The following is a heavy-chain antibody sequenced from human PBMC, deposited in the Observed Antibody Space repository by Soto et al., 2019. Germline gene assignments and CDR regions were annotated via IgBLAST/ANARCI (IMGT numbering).Heavy chain of an antibody. J-gene: IGHJ4*02. Sequence: GGSLRLSCAASGFAFSSYAIHWVRQAPGKGLEWVAVISYDGTNKYYADSVKGRFTVSRDNSENTLYLQMNNLRAEDTAVYYCARAECTSGWYSGCYIDYWGQGTLVTVSS. CDR2: ISYDGTNK. CDR1: GFAFSSYA. V-gene: IGHV3-30-3*01. CDR3: ARAECTSGWYSGCYIDY. D-gene: IGHD6-19*01.